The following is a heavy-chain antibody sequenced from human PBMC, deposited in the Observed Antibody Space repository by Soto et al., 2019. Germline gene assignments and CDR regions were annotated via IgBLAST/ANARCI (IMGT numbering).Heavy chain of an antibody. CDR1: GFSVSNNS. D-gene: IGHD1-1*01. J-gene: IGHJ4*02. V-gene: IGHV3-66*01. CDR3: AVRWK. CDR2: IYSGGDT. Sequence: EVQLVESGGALVQPGGSLRVSCAASGFSVSNNSMSWVRQAPGKGLEWVAFIYSGGDTFYADSVKGRFSISRDKSRNTLYLQMNSLRVEDTAVYYCAVRWKWGQGTLVTVSS.